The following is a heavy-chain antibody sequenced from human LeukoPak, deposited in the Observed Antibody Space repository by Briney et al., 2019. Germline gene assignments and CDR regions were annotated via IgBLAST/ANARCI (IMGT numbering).Heavy chain of an antibody. Sequence: GGSLRLSCAASGFTFDDYAMHWVRQAPGKGLEWVSGISWNSGSIGYADSVKGRFTISRDNAKNSLYLQMNSLRAEDMALYYCAKEGAAAGTFDPWGQGTLVTVSS. CDR1: GFTFDDYA. D-gene: IGHD6-13*01. J-gene: IGHJ5*02. CDR2: ISWNSGSI. CDR3: AKEGAAAGTFDP. V-gene: IGHV3-9*03.